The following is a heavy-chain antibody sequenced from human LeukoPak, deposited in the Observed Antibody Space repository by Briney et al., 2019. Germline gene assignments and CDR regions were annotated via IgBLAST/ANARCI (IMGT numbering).Heavy chain of an antibody. V-gene: IGHV1-2*02. D-gene: IGHD3-22*01. CDR1: GYTFTGYY. CDR2: INPNSGGT. CDR3: ATFYSDSSGYYFFAY. Sequence: ASVKVSCKASGYTFTGYYMHWVRQAPGQGLEWMGWINPNSGGTNYAQKFQGRVTMTRDTSISTAYMELSRLRSDDTAVYYCATFYSDSSGYYFFAYWGQGTLVTVSS. J-gene: IGHJ4*02.